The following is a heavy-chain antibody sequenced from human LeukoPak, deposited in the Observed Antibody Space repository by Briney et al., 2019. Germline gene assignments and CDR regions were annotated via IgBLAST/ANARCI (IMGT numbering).Heavy chain of an antibody. CDR2: IYSSGST. CDR3: ARGGSYSGYAVLFDN. J-gene: IGHJ4*02. Sequence: PSETLSLTCTVSGGSISSYYWSWIRQPPGKGLEWIGYIYSSGSTNYNPSLKSRVTISVDTSKNQFSLKLTSVTAADTAVYYCARGGSYSGYAVLFDNWGQGTLVTVSS. CDR1: GGSISSYY. V-gene: IGHV4-59*01. D-gene: IGHD3-10*01.